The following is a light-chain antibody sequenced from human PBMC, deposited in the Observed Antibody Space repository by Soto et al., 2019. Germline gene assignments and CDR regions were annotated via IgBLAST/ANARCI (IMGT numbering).Light chain of an antibody. J-gene: IGKJ1*01. Sequence: TLMTQSPATLSVSPGERATLSCRASQSVSSNLAWYQHKPGQAPRLLIYAASTRAAGIPARFSGSGSGTEFTLTISSLQSEDFAVYYCQQYNNWPSWTFGQGTKVEIK. CDR2: AAS. V-gene: IGKV3-15*01. CDR1: QSVSSN. CDR3: QQYNNWPSWT.